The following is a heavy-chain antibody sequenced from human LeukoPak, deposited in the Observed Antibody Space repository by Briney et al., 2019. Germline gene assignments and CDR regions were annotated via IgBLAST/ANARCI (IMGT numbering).Heavy chain of an antibody. CDR1: GFTFSSYD. D-gene: IGHD6-19*01. V-gene: IGHV3-13*05. CDR3: ARSSVSFGDAFDI. Sequence: GGSLSLSCAASGFTFSSYDMHWFRQATGKDLEWFSAIGTPGDPYYPGSVKGRFTISRENAKISLYLQMNSLRAGDTAVYYCARSSVSFGDAFDIWGQGTMVTVSS. CDR2: IGTPGDP. J-gene: IGHJ3*02.